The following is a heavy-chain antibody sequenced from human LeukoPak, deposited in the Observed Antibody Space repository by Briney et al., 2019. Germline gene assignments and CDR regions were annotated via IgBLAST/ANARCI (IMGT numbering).Heavy chain of an antibody. D-gene: IGHD6-19*01. Sequence: SETLSLTCAVYGGSFSGYYWSWIRQPPGKGLEWIGEINHSGSTNYNPSLKSRVTISVDMSKNQFSLKLSSVTAADTAVYYCARVRAYSSGLYGYFQHWGQGTLVTVSS. CDR3: ARVRAYSSGLYGYFQH. V-gene: IGHV4-34*01. CDR2: INHSGST. J-gene: IGHJ1*01. CDR1: GGSFSGYY.